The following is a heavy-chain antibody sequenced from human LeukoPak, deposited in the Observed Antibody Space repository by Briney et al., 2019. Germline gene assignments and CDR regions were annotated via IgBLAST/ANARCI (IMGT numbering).Heavy chain of an antibody. CDR3: ATRTSGAFDF. Sequence: PGRSLRLSCAASGFTFSSYGMHWVRQAPGKGLEWVALISDDGSNKYYTNSVKGRFTISRDNSKNTLYLQMNSLRAEDTAVYYCATRTSGAFDFWGQGTMVIVS. CDR1: GFTFSSYG. J-gene: IGHJ3*01. V-gene: IGHV3-30*19. CDR2: ISDDGSNK.